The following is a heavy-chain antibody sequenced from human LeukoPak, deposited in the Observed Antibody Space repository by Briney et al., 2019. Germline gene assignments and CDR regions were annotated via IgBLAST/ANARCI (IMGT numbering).Heavy chain of an antibody. CDR3: ARHPEPGYCSSTSCHESYFDY. D-gene: IGHD2-2*01. CDR1: GFTFSRYW. V-gene: IGHV3-23*01. CDR2: ISGSGGRP. Sequence: GGSLRLSCAASGFTFSRYWMTWVRQAPGKGLEWVSAISGSGGRPYYADSVKGRFTISRDNSKNTLYLQMNSLRAEDTAVYYCARHPEPGYCSSTSCHESYFDYWGQGTLVTVSS. J-gene: IGHJ4*02.